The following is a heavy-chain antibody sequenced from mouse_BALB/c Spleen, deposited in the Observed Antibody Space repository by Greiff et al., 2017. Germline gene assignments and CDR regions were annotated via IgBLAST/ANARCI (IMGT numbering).Heavy chain of an antibody. D-gene: IGHD2-4*01. Sequence: VQVVESGPGLVAPSQSLSITCTVSGFSLTSYGVHWVRQPPGKGLEWLGVIWAGGSTNYNSALMSRLSISKDNSTSQVFLIMNSLQTDETAMYYCARYDYDDAMDYWGQGTSVTVSS. CDR2: IWAGGST. V-gene: IGHV2-9*02. J-gene: IGHJ4*01. CDR3: ARYDYDDAMDY. CDR1: GFSLTSYG.